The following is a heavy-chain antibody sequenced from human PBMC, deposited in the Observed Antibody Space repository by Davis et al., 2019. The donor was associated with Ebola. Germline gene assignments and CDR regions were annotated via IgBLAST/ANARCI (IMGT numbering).Heavy chain of an antibody. Sequence: AASVKVSCKASGYTFTGYYMHWVRQAPGQGLEWMGRINPNSGGTNYAQKFQGRLTITKDTSKNQVVLTMTNMDPVDTATYYCAHNLGFGSGSPWGYFDYWGQGTLVTVSS. D-gene: IGHD1-26*01. V-gene: IGHV1-2*06. CDR2: INPNSGGT. J-gene: IGHJ4*02. CDR1: GYTFTGYY. CDR3: AHNLGFGSGSPWGYFDY.